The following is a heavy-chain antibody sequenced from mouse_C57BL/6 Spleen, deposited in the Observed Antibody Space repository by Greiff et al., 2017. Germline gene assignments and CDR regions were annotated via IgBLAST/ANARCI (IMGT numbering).Heavy chain of an antibody. V-gene: IGHV1-64*01. CDR1: GYTFTSYW. D-gene: IGHD1-1*01. Sequence: QVQLQQPGAELVKPGASVKLSCKASGYTFTSYWMHWVKQRPGQGLEWIGMIHPNSGSTNYNEKFKSKATLTVDKSSSTAYMQLSSLTSEDSAVYYCARGHYYGSSYVYWGQGTTLTVSS. J-gene: IGHJ2*01. CDR2: IHPNSGST. CDR3: ARGHYYGSSYVY.